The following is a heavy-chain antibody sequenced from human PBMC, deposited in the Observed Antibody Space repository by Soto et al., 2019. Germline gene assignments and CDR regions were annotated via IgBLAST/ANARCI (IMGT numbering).Heavy chain of an antibody. J-gene: IGHJ6*02. CDR3: AKETRSRAVTATRVNGMDV. Sequence: QVQLVESGGGVVQPGRSLRLSGAPSGFSFSDFGMHWVRQAPGKGLEWVAAISHDGSNQYYGDSVKGRFSISRDHSNNRLYLQMNNLKVEDSAIYFCAKETRSRAVTATRVNGMDVWGQGTTVTVSS. V-gene: IGHV3-30*18. CDR1: GFSFSDFG. CDR2: ISHDGSNQ. D-gene: IGHD2-21*02.